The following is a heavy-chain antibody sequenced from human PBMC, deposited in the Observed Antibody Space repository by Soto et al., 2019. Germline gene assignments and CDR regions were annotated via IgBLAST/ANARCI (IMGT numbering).Heavy chain of an antibody. J-gene: IGHJ4*02. Sequence: QVQLVQSGAEVKKPGASVKLSCRTSGYTFTHYYIHWVRQAPGQVLEWLAIINPASGSTNYAQDFLGRVTLTTDTPTTTVYMELSGLRVEDTAIFYCARDLAAGVHWCQGALISFSS. CDR2: INPASGST. D-gene: IGHD6-25*01. CDR1: GYTFTHYY. V-gene: IGHV1-46*01. CDR3: ARDLAAGVH.